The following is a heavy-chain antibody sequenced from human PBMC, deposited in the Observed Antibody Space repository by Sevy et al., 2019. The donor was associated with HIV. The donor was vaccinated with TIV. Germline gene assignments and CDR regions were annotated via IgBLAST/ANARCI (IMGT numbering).Heavy chain of an antibody. Sequence: GGSLRLSCAASGFTFSSYGMSWVRQAPGKGLKWVSSISHSGGSTYYADSVKGRFTISRANSKYTLYLQMNSLRAEDTAVYYCAKGSLVVPAVIYYYYAMDVWGQGTTVTVSS. V-gene: IGHV3-23*01. CDR2: ISHSGGST. CDR1: GFTFSSYG. J-gene: IGHJ6*02. D-gene: IGHD2-2*01. CDR3: AKGSLVVPAVIYYYYAMDV.